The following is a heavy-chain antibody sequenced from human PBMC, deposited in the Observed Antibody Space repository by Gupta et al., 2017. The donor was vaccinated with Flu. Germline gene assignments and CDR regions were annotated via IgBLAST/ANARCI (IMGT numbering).Heavy chain of an antibody. D-gene: IGHD4-4*01. CDR3: ARAAGPDYSNYGVPANWFDP. J-gene: IGHJ5*02. Sequence: LEWVSYISSSGSTIYYADSVKGRFTISRDNAKNSLYLQMNSLRAEDTAVYYCARAAGPDYSNYGVPANWFDPWGQGTLVTVSS. CDR2: ISSSGSTI. V-gene: IGHV3-48*03.